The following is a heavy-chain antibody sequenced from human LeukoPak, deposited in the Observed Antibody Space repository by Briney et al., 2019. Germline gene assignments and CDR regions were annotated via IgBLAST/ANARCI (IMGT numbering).Heavy chain of an antibody. D-gene: IGHD1-26*01. J-gene: IGHJ3*02. V-gene: IGHV3-21*01. CDR1: GFAFISYS. Sequence: KTGGSLRLSCAASGFAFISYSINWVRQAPGKSLEWGSSTSSGSDYIYYADSMKGRFSTSRDNAKNSLYLQTNSLTVEDTAVYYCARGHSGSYQRTDAFDIWGQGTMVTVSS. CDR3: ARGHSGSYQRTDAFDI. CDR2: TSSGSDYI.